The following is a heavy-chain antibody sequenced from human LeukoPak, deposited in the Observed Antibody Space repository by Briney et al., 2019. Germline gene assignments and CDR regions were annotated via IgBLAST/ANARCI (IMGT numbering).Heavy chain of an antibody. Sequence: GGSLRLSCEASGFILSRYSMNWVRQAPGKGLEWVSSVSTSSSYIYYADSVKGRFTISRDNAKNSLYLQMNTLRAEDTAVYYCARGLGFWGQGTLVTVSS. J-gene: IGHJ4*02. CDR2: VSTSSSYI. V-gene: IGHV3-21*01. D-gene: IGHD6-25*01. CDR1: GFILSRYS. CDR3: ARGLGF.